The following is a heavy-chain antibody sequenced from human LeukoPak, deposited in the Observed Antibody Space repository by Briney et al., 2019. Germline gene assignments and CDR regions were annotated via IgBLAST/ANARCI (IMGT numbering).Heavy chain of an antibody. CDR2: FYARGNS. J-gene: IGHJ4*01. CDR3: AKELPGAGLFDS. D-gene: IGHD2-21*02. V-gene: IGHV4-4*07. CDR1: GASISAYY. Sequence: SETLSLTCTVSGASISAYYWNWIRQPAGKGLEWIGHFYARGNSNYNPSLKSRVTMSVDTSKSHFSLKLRSVTAADSAVYYCAKELPGAGLFDSWGLGTLVTVFS.